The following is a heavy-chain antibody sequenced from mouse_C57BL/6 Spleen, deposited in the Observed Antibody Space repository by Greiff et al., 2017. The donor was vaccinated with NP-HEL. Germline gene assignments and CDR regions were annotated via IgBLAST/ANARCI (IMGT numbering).Heavy chain of an antibody. CDR2: INPSNGGT. CDR3: ARLDYGSSCWYFDV. J-gene: IGHJ1*03. CDR1: GYTFTSYW. V-gene: IGHV1-53*01. Sequence: QVQLQQPGTELVKPGASVKLSCKASGYTFTSYWMHWVKQRPGQGLEWIGNINPSNGGTNYNEKFKSKATLTVDRSSSTAYMQLSILTSEDSAVYYCARLDYGSSCWYFDVWGTGTTVTVSS. D-gene: IGHD1-1*01.